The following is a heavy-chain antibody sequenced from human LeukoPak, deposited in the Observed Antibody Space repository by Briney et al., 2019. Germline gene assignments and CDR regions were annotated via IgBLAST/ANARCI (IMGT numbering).Heavy chain of an antibody. CDR1: GFTFSSYS. Sequence: GGSLRLSCAASGFTFSSYSMNWVRQAPGNGRDWVSSISSSSRYIYYADSGKGRFTISRDNPKNSLYLQMNSLRAEDTALYYCARAVLGPDSSGQGTLVTVSS. CDR3: ARAVLGPDS. J-gene: IGHJ5*01. V-gene: IGHV3-21*01. CDR2: ISSSSRYI.